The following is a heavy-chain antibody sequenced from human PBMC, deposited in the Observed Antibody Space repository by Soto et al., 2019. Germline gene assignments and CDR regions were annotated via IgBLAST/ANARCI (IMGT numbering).Heavy chain of an antibody. CDR1: GGTFSSYA. CDR2: IIPIFGTA. D-gene: IGHD5-18*01. Sequence: QVQLVQSGAEVKKPGSSVKVSCKASGGTFSSYAISWVRQAPGQGLEWMGGIIPIFGTANYAQKFQGRVTITADESTSTAYMELNSLRSEDTAVYYCASFVDTAMVYYYYYGMDVWGQGTTVTVSS. CDR3: ASFVDTAMVYYYYYGMDV. V-gene: IGHV1-69*01. J-gene: IGHJ6*02.